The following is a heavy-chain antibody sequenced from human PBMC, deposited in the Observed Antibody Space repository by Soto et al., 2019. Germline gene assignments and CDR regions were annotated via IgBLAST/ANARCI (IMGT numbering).Heavy chain of an antibody. Sequence: GGSLRLSCAASGFTFSSYGMHWVRRAPGKGLEKVTVISYDGSNKYYADSVKGRFTISRDNSKNTLYLQMNSLRAEDTAVYYCLKDRALRYFDWLASYYGMDVWGQGTTVTVSS. D-gene: IGHD3-9*01. CDR2: ISYDGSNK. J-gene: IGHJ6*02. CDR1: GFTFSSYG. CDR3: LKDRALRYFDWLASYYGMDV. V-gene: IGHV3-30*18.